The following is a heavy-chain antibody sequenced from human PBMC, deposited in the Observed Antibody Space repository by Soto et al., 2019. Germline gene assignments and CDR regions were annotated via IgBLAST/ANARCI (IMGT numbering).Heavy chain of an antibody. D-gene: IGHD6-13*01. Sequence: SETLSLTCSFSGGSISSSSYYLGWIRQPPGKGLEWIGSIYYSGSTYYNPSLKSRVTISVDTSKNQFSLKLSSVTAADTAVYYCGAYTGIAADYYYYGMDVWGQGTTVTAP. CDR2: IYYSGST. CDR1: GGSISSSSYY. J-gene: IGHJ6*02. V-gene: IGHV4-39*01. CDR3: GAYTGIAADYYYYGMDV.